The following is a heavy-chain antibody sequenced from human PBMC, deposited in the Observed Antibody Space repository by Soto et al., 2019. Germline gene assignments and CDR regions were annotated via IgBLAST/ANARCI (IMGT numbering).Heavy chain of an antibody. CDR3: ARHSPTYYDFDF. CDR2: IHNSGTT. Sequence: SETLSLTCTVSGGSISGYYWSWIRQSPGKGLEWIAYIHNSGTTDYNPPLKSRITISVDTSKNQFALTLSSVTAEDTAVYYCARHSPTYYDFDFWGQGTLVTVSS. CDR1: GGSISGYY. V-gene: IGHV4-59*08. D-gene: IGHD3-22*01. J-gene: IGHJ4*02.